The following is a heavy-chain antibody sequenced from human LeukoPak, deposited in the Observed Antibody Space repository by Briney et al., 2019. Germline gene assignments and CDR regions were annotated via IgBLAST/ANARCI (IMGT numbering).Heavy chain of an antibody. D-gene: IGHD2-15*01. Sequence: ASVKVSCKASGYTFTSYDINWVRQATGQGLEWMGWINPNSGGTNYAQKFQGRVTMTRDTSISTAYMELSRLRSDDTAVYYCARDRSGPAASPQYYFDYWGQGTLVSVSS. CDR1: GYTFTSYD. CDR2: INPNSGGT. CDR3: ARDRSGPAASPQYYFDY. V-gene: IGHV1-2*02. J-gene: IGHJ4*02.